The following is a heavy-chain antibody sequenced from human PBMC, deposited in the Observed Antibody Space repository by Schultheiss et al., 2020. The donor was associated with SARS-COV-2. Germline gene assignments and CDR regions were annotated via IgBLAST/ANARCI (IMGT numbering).Heavy chain of an antibody. D-gene: IGHD3-9*01. CDR3: ARGYYDILTGYYYFDY. J-gene: IGHJ4*02. CDR2: IYHTGDT. V-gene: IGHV4-4*02. Sequence: SQTLSLTCAVSGGSISSGNWWTWVRQPPGKGLEWIGEIYHTGDTNYNPSLKSRVTISVDTSKNQFSLKMSSVTAADTAVYYCARGYYDILTGYYYFDYWGQGTLVTVSS. CDR1: GGSISSGNW.